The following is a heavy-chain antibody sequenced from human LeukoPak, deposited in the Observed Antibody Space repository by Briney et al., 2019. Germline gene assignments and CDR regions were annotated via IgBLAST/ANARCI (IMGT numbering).Heavy chain of an antibody. D-gene: IGHD2-15*01. J-gene: IGHJ4*02. Sequence: PSETLSLTCTVSGGSISSYYWSWIRQPPGKGLEWIGYIYYSGSTNYNPSLKSRVAISLNTSKNRFSLILSSVTAADTAVYYCARSPIVVVVAATPGPFDYWGQGTLVTVSS. V-gene: IGHV4-59*01. CDR2: IYYSGST. CDR3: ARSPIVVVVAATPGPFDY. CDR1: GGSISSYY.